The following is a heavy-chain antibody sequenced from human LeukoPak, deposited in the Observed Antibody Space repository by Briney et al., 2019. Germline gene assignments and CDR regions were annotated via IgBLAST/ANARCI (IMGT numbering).Heavy chain of an antibody. Sequence: TSETLSLTCAVSGGSISRGGYSWSWIRQPPGKGLEWIGYFYYSGSTYYNPSLKSRVTISVDTSKNQLSLKLSSVTAADTAVYYCASSVQRITMIVVVTPGGLDYWGQGTLVTVSS. CDR1: GGSISRGGYS. D-gene: IGHD3-22*01. CDR3: ASSVQRITMIVVVTPGGLDY. J-gene: IGHJ4*02. CDR2: FYYSGST. V-gene: IGHV4-30-4*07.